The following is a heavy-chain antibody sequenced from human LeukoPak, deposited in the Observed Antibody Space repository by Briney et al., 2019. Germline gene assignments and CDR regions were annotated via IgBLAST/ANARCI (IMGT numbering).Heavy chain of an antibody. CDR3: GATYGSGSYLNGMDV. J-gene: IGHJ6*02. D-gene: IGHD3-10*01. CDR1: GGTFSSYA. CDR2: IIPIFVTA. Sequence: GASVKVSCKASGGTFSSYAISWVRQAPGQGLEWMGGIIPIFVTANYAQKFQGRVTITADESTSTAYMELSSLRSEDTAVYYCGATYGSGSYLNGMDVWGQGTTVTVSS. V-gene: IGHV1-69*13.